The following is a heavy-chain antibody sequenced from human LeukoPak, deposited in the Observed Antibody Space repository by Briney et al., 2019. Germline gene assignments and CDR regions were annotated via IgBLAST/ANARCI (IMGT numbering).Heavy chain of an antibody. Sequence: SETLSLTCAVYGGSFSGYYWSWIRQPPGKGLEWIGEINHSGSTNYNPSLKSRVTISVDTSKNQFALKLSSVSAADTAVYDCARGRYSSSSTFIDYWGEGTLVSVSS. CDR2: INHSGST. V-gene: IGHV4-34*01. CDR3: ARGRYSSSSTFIDY. D-gene: IGHD6-6*01. CDR1: GGSFSGYY. J-gene: IGHJ4*01.